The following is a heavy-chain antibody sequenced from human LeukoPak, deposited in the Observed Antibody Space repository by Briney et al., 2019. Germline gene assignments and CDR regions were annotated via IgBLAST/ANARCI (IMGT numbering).Heavy chain of an antibody. CDR1: GFNINDYY. CDR3: ARALSGYDSGSGGY. D-gene: IGHD5-12*01. CDR2: IGDGGRDI. V-gene: IGHV3-11*01. Sequence: GGSLRLSCAASGFNINDYYMAWIRQAPGKGLEWLSYIGDGGRDINYAAFVKGRFTISRDNARNSLYLQLNSLRVEDTAVYYCARALSGYDSGSGGYWGQGTLVTVSS. J-gene: IGHJ4*02.